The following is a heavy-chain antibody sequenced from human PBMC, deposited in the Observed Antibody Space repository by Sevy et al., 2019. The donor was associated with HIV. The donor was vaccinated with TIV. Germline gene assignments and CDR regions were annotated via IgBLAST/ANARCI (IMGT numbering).Heavy chain of an antibody. CDR3: ARDDSSGQYLSYFDP. V-gene: IGHV3-48*02. CDR2: ISSHGSTL. D-gene: IGHD3-22*01. CDR1: GFTFSRYS. Sequence: GGSLRLSCAASGFTFSRYSMNWVRQAPGKGLEWVSYISSHGSTLYYADSVKGRFAISRDNAVNSLYLQMNSLRDEETAVYYGARDDSSGQYLSYFDPWGQGTLVTVSS. J-gene: IGHJ5*02.